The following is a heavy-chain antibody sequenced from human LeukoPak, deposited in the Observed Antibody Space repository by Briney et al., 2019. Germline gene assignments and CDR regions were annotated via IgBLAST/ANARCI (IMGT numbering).Heavy chain of an antibody. J-gene: IGHJ4*02. CDR3: ARQSPIDDFWSGYSSGSDY. D-gene: IGHD3-3*01. CDR2: MYYSGST. V-gene: IGHV4-39*01. Sequence: SETLSLTCTVSGCPISSNSYYWGWIPQPPGKGLEWIGSMYYSGSTYYNPSLKSRVTISVDTSKTQFSLKLSSVTAADTAVYYCARQSPIDDFWSGYSSGSDYWGQGTLVTVYS. CDR1: GCPISSNSYY.